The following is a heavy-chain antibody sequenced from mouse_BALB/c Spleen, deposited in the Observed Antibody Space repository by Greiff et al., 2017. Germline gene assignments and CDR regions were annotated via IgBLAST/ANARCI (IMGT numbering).Heavy chain of an antibody. Sequence: EVKLMESGGGLVKPGGSLKLSCAASGFAFSSYDMSWVRQTPEKRLEWVAYISSGGGSTYYPDTVKGRFTISRDNAKNTLYLQMSSLKSEDTAMYYCARHEEVDGYYEAYWGQGTLVTVSA. J-gene: IGHJ3*01. V-gene: IGHV5-12-1*01. D-gene: IGHD2-3*01. CDR3: ARHEEVDGYYEAY. CDR2: ISSGGGST. CDR1: GFAFSSYD.